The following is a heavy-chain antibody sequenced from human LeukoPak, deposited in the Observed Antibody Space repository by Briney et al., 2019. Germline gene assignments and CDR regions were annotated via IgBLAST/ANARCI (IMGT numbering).Heavy chain of an antibody. CDR2: IYYSGST. V-gene: IGHV4-31*03. J-gene: IGHJ5*02. CDR3: ARGDYYDSSGYYSP. CDR1: GGSISSGGYY. Sequence: PSETLSLTCTVSGGSISSGGYYWSWIRQHPGKGLEWIGYIYYSGSTYYNPSLKSRVNISVDTSKNQYSLKLSSVTAADTAVYYCARGDYYDSSGYYSPWGQGTLVTVSS. D-gene: IGHD3-22*01.